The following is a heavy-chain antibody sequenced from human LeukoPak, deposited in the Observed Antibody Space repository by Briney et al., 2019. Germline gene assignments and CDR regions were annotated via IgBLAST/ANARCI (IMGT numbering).Heavy chain of an antibody. CDR1: GYTFTSYG. J-gene: IGHJ5*02. CDR2: INPNSGGT. V-gene: IGHV1-2*02. Sequence: ASVKVSCKASGYTFTSYGISWVRQAAGQGLEWMGWINPNSGGTNYAQKFQGRVTMTRDTSISTAYMELSRLRSDDTAVYYCARAISGYSSGWYRYYWFDPWGQGTLVTVSS. CDR3: ARAISGYSSGWYRYYWFDP. D-gene: IGHD6-19*01.